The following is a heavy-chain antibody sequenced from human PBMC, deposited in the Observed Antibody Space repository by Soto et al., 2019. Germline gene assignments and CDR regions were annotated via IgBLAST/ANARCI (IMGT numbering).Heavy chain of an antibody. J-gene: IGHJ6*02. Sequence: ASVKVSCKASGYTFTGYYIHWVRQAPGQGLEWMGWINPNSGGTNYAQKFQGRVTMTRDTSISTAYMELSRLRSDDTAVYYCASPGCSSTSCPGYYYYYYGMDVWGQGTTVTVSS. V-gene: IGHV1-2*02. CDR2: INPNSGGT. CDR1: GYTFTGYY. D-gene: IGHD2-2*01. CDR3: ASPGCSSTSCPGYYYYYYGMDV.